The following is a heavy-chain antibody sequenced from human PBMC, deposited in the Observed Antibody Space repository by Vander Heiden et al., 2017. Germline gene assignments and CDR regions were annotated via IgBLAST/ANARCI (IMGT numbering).Heavy chain of an antibody. Sequence: LKLPSAVSGLTFSRRCISWVRQAPVKGLDSVPSITGSGSNTFYADSVKGRFTISRDNSKDTLFVQLNSLRAEDTAVYYCVKTRDGSIYNGNFDYWGQGILVTVSS. V-gene: IGHV3-23*01. J-gene: IGHJ4*02. CDR2: ITGSGSNT. CDR1: GLTFSRRC. D-gene: IGHD1-20*01. CDR3: VKTRDGSIYNGNFDY.